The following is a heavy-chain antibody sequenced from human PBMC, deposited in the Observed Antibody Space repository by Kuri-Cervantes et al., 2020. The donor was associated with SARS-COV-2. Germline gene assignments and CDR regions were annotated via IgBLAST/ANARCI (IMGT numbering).Heavy chain of an antibody. J-gene: IGHJ5*01. CDR1: GFTFGSYA. V-gene: IGHV3-23*01. D-gene: IGHD2-2*01. Sequence: GGSLRLSCAASGFTFGSYAMTWVRQAPGKGLEWVSGISATSGGKYYADSVKGRFTTFRDNSNNRLYLQMSSLRAEDTAVYYCARGRDIYASSWFEYWGQGGLVTVSS. CDR2: ISATSGGK. CDR3: ARGRDIYASSWFEY.